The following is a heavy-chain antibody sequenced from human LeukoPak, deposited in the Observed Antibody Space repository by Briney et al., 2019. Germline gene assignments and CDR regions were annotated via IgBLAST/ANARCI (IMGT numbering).Heavy chain of an antibody. Sequence: ASVKVSCKASGYTFTGYYMHWVRQAPGQGLEWMGWINPNSGGTNYAQKFQGRVTMTRDTSISTAYMELNRLRSDDTAVYYCASTTGIAAAVISWFDPWGQGTLVTVSS. J-gene: IGHJ5*02. D-gene: IGHD6-13*01. CDR3: ASTTGIAAAVISWFDP. CDR1: GYTFTGYY. CDR2: INPNSGGT. V-gene: IGHV1-2*02.